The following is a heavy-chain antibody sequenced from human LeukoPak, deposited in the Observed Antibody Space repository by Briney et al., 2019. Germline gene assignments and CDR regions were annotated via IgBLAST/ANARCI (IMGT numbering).Heavy chain of an antibody. J-gene: IGHJ6*03. CDR3: ARVLRYCSGGNCYSGGLGYMDV. CDR1: GFTFSDYN. V-gene: IGHV3-11*01. D-gene: IGHD2-15*01. Sequence: GGSLRLSCAASGFTFSDYNMRWIRQTPGKGLEWVSSISRSGSTKYYADSVKGRFTISRDNAKNSLFLQMNSLRAEDTAVYYCARVLRYCSGGNCYSGGLGYMDVWGKGTTVTISS. CDR2: ISRSGSTK.